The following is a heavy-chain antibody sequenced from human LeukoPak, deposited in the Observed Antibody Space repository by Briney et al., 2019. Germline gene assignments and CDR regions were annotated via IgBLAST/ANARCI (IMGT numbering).Heavy chain of an antibody. D-gene: IGHD3-10*01. CDR2: IYHSGST. J-gene: IGHJ4*02. Sequence: PSETLSLTCAVSGGSISSSNWWSWVRQPPGKGLEWIGEIYHSGSTNYNPSLKSRVTISVDKSKNQFSLKLSSVTAADTAVYYCARDRGHGSGSYYGYWGQGTLVTVSS. V-gene: IGHV4-4*02. CDR1: GGSISSSNW. CDR3: ARDRGHGSGSYYGY.